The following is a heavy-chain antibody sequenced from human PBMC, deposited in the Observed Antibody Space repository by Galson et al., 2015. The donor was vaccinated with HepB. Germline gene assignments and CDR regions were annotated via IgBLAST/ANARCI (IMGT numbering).Heavy chain of an antibody. CDR2: ISGNASTM. V-gene: IGHV3-48*02. CDR1: GFTFSSYS. J-gene: IGHJ6*02. D-gene: IGHD3-10*01. CDR3: ARENSMVRGVISRKNYYYYGMDV. Sequence: SLRLSCAASGFTFSSYSMNWVRQAPGKGLEWVSYISGNASTMYYADSVKGRFTISRDNAKNSLYLQMNSLRDEDTAVYYCARENSMVRGVISRKNYYYYGMDVWCQGTTVTGSS.